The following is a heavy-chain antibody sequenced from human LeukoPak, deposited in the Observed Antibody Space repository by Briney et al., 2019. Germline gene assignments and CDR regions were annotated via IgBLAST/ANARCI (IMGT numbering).Heavy chain of an antibody. CDR3: AKDILWFGEEGAFDI. Sequence: GVSLRLSCAASGFTFDDYTMHWVRQAPGKGLEWVSLISWDGGSTYYADSVKGRFTISRDNSKNSLYLQMNSLRTEDTALYYCAKDILWFGEEGAFDIWGQGTMVTVSS. CDR1: GFTFDDYT. CDR2: ISWDGGST. V-gene: IGHV3-43*01. J-gene: IGHJ3*02. D-gene: IGHD3-10*01.